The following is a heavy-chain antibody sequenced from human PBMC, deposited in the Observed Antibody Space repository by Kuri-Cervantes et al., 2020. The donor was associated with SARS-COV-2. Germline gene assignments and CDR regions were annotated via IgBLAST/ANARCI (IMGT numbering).Heavy chain of an antibody. CDR3: ARELDPVGLPGENKWFDP. D-gene: IGHD2-2*01. CDR1: GGSISSYY. J-gene: IGHJ5*02. CDR2: IYTSGST. Sequence: SETLSLTCTVPGGSISSYYWSWIRQPAGKGLEWIGRIYTSGSTNYNPSLKSRVTMSVDTSKNQFSLKLSSVTAADTAVYYCARELDPVGLPGENKWFDPWGQGTLVTVSS. V-gene: IGHV4-4*07.